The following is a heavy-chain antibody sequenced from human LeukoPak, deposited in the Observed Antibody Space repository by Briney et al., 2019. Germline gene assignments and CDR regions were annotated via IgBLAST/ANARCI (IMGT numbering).Heavy chain of an antibody. J-gene: IGHJ6*03. V-gene: IGHV3-30*03. Sequence: GGSLRLSCAASGFTFSSYGMHWVRQAPGKGLEWVAVISYDGSNKYYADSVKGRFTISRDNAKNTLYLQMNSLRAEDTALYYCARVARGDYYYYYMDVWGKGTTVTVSS. CDR3: ARVARGDYYYYYMDV. CDR1: GFTFSSYG. D-gene: IGHD3-10*01. CDR2: ISYDGSNK.